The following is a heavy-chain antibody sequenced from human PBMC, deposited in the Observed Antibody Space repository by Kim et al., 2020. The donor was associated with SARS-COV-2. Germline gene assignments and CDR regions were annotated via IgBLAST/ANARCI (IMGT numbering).Heavy chain of an antibody. CDR2: IRSKTYGGTT. CDR3: TRDGEDAIYYSGMDV. V-gene: IGHV3-49*03. Sequence: GGSLRLSCTASGFTFGDYAMNWFRQAPGKGLEWVGFIRSKTYGGTTEYAAAVKGRFTISRDDSERIAYLQMDSLKTDDTAVYYCTRDGEDAIYYSGMDVWGQGATVTVSS. D-gene: IGHD2-21*01. J-gene: IGHJ6*02. CDR1: GFTFGDYA.